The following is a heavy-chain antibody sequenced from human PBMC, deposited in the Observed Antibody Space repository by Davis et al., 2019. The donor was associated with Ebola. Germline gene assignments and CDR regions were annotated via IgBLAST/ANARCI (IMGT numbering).Heavy chain of an antibody. J-gene: IGHJ6*02. CDR1: GDSVSSNSVA. V-gene: IGHV6-1*01. CDR3: ARGPPMDV. CDR2: TYFRSKWHT. Sequence: SQTPSLTRVISGDSVSSNSVAWNWIRQSPSRGLEWLGRTYFRSKWHTDYSVSVKGRITIDPDTSTNQFSLQLDSVTPEDTAVYYCARGPPMDVWGQGTTVTVSS.